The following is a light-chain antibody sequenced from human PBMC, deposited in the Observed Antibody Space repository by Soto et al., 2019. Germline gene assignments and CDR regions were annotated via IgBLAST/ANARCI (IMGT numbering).Light chain of an antibody. J-gene: IGLJ2*01. Sequence: QSALTQPRSVSGSPGQSVTFSCTGTSGDIGAYNYVSWYQFHPGKAPKMIIYDVNKRPSGVPDRFSGSKSGNTASLTISGLHAEDDADYYCCSYAGSYTYVVFGGGTKLTVL. CDR1: SGDIGAYNY. V-gene: IGLV2-11*01. CDR2: DVN. CDR3: CSYAGSYTYVV.